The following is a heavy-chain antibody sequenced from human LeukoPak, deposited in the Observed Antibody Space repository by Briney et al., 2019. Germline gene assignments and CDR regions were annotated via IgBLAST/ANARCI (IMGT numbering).Heavy chain of an antibody. V-gene: IGHV4-39*01. CDR1: GGSISSSSYY. Sequence: SETLSLTCTVSGGSISSSSYYWGWIRQPPWKGLEWIGSIYYSGSTYYNPSLKSRVTISVDTSKNQFSLKLSSVTAADTAVYYCARVPTVTFFDYWGQGTLVTVSS. D-gene: IGHD4-17*01. CDR3: ARVPTVTFFDY. J-gene: IGHJ4*02. CDR2: IYYSGST.